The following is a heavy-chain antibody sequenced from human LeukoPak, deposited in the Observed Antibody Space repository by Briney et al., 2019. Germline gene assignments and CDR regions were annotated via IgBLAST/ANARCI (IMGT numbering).Heavy chain of an antibody. CDR3: ARAGLRGYAFDY. CDR2: IYYNGRN. V-gene: IGHV4-31*03. Sequence: SQPLSLPCTVSGVFLSCGRYYGRRVRQQPGKGLEWIGYIYYNGRNYYNPSLKSRSTISVDTSKNQFSLKLSSVTAADSAVYYCARAGLRGYAFDYWGQGTLVTVST. D-gene: IGHD5-12*01. J-gene: IGHJ4*02. CDR1: GVFLSCGRYY.